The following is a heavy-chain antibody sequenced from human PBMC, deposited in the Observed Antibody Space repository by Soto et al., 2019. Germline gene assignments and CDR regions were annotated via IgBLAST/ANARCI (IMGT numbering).Heavy chain of an antibody. CDR3: ARDYLSSKSSLSYFDY. Sequence: QVLLVQSGAEVTRPGASLKVSCKASGYNFISHYIHWVRQAPGQGLEWMGFINPSRGSTTHAQNFQGRLSMTRDTSTSTVYMELSGLRSEDAAVYYCARDYLSSKSSLSYFDYWGQGTLVTVSS. J-gene: IGHJ4*02. CDR1: GYNFISHY. V-gene: IGHV1-46*01. D-gene: IGHD2-2*01. CDR2: INPSRGST.